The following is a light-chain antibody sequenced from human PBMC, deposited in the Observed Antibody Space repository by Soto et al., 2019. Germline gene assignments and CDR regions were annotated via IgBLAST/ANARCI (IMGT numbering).Light chain of an antibody. CDR1: SSDIGRYNY. V-gene: IGLV2-14*01. J-gene: IGLJ1*01. CDR3: SSYISSSTYV. CDR2: DVS. Sequence: QSALTQPASVSGSPGQSITISCTGTSSDIGRYNYVSWYQPYPGKAPKFMIYDVSNRPSGVSNRFSGSKSGNTASLTISGLQAEDEADYYCSSYISSSTYVFGTGTKLTVL.